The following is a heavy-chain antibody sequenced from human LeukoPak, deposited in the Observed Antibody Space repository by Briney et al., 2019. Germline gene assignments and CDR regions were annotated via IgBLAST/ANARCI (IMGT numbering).Heavy chain of an antibody. CDR1: GFTVSSTY. D-gene: IGHD6-6*01. V-gene: IGHV3-53*01. Sequence: PGGSLRLSCAASGFTVSSTYMSWVRQAPGKGLEWVSVIYSGGSTYYADSVKGRFTISRDNSKNTLYLQMNSLRAEDTAVYYCARDRLYSSSSEDYWGQGTLVTASS. CDR2: IYSGGST. CDR3: ARDRLYSSSSEDY. J-gene: IGHJ4*02.